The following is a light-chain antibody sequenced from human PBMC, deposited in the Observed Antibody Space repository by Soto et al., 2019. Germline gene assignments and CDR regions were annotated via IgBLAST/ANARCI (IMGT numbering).Light chain of an antibody. CDR3: QQDGHCIPT. CDR2: DAS. V-gene: IGKV1-33*01. Sequence: DTQITQFPSSVSASVGDRVTITCQASQDITNYLNWYQQKPGKAPKLLIHDASNLETGVPSRFSGSGSGTDFTFTISSLQPEDIATYYCQQDGHCIPTFGGGTKVDVK. J-gene: IGKJ4*01. CDR1: QDITNY.